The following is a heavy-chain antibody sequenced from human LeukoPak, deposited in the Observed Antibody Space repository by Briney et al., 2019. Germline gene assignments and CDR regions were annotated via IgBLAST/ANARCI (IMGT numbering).Heavy chain of an antibody. D-gene: IGHD6-19*01. Sequence: SETLSLTCTVSGGSISRYFWSWIRQPPGKGLEWIGNIYYSGTSNSNYNPSLNSRVTISIDMSKNQFSLKLSSVTAADTAVYYCANARQWLAFDYWGQGTLVTVSS. CDR3: ANARQWLAFDY. V-gene: IGHV4-59*01. CDR1: GGSISRYF. J-gene: IGHJ4*02. CDR2: IYYSGTSNS.